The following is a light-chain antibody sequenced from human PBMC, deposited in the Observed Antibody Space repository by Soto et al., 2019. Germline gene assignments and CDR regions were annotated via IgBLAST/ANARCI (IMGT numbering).Light chain of an antibody. CDR2: EGT. CDR3: SSYASSSSLV. V-gene: IGLV2-14*02. J-gene: IGLJ3*02. Sequence: QSVLTQPASVSGSPGQSITISCTGTSSDVGSYNFVSWYQQHPGKAPKVIIYEGTKRPSGVSNRFSGSKSGNTASLTISGLQADDEADYYCSSYASSSSLVFGGGTKLTVL. CDR1: SSDVGSYNF.